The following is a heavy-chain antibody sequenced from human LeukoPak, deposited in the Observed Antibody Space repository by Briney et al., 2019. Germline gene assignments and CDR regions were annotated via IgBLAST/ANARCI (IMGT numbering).Heavy chain of an antibody. CDR3: ARSMSGSREL. V-gene: IGHV3-66*01. J-gene: IGHJ4*02. D-gene: IGHD1-26*01. Sequence: GGSLRLSCAASGFTVSSNYMSWVRQAPGKGLEWVSVIYSGGITYYADSVKGRFTISRDNSKNTLYLQMNSLSAEDTAMYYCARSMSGSRELWGQGTLVTVSP. CDR1: GFTVSSNY. CDR2: IYSGGIT.